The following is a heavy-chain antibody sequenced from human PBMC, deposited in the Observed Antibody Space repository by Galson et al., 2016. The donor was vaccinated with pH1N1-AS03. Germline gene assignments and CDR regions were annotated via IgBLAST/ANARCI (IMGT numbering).Heavy chain of an antibody. D-gene: IGHD4-17*01. V-gene: IGHV2-5*01. CDR3: ARAYYGDFADWFDP. J-gene: IGHJ5*02. CDR2: IYWNDDI. Sequence: PALVKPTQTLTLTCTLSGFSLNTSEVGVGWIRQAPGKALEWLAIIYWNDDIRYSPSLRNRLTITKDTSKSQVVLTMTNMDPVDTATYFCARAYYGDFADWFDPWGQGTLVTVSS. CDR1: GFSLNTSEVG.